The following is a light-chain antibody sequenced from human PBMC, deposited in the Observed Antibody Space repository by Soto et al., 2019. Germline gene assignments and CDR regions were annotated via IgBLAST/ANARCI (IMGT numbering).Light chain of an antibody. Sequence: DIPLTQSPSFLSASVGDTVTITCRASQDISSYLAWYQQKPGKAPKVLIHTASTLESGVPPRFSGSGSGTHSTLTISNLQPEDFATYYCQHLNSWPPITFGQGTRLDIK. CDR1: QDISSY. V-gene: IGKV1-9*01. J-gene: IGKJ5*01. CDR2: TAS. CDR3: QHLNSWPPIT.